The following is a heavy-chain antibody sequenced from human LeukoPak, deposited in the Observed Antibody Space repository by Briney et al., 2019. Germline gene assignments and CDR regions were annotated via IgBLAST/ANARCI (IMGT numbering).Heavy chain of an antibody. V-gene: IGHV4-59*08. CDR3: ARHMTTVVTNAFDI. J-gene: IGHJ3*02. CDR2: IYYSGST. CDR1: GGSISSYY. D-gene: IGHD4-23*01. Sequence: ETLSLTCTVSGGSISSYYWSWIRQPPGKGLEWIGYIYYSGSTNYNPSLKSRVTISVDTSKNQFSLKLSSVTAADTAVYYCARHMTTVVTNAFDIWGQGTMVTVSS.